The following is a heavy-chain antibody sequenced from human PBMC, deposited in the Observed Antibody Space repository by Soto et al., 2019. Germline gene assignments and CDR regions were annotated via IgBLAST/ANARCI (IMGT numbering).Heavy chain of an antibody. J-gene: IGHJ5*02. CDR1: GGSFSVYY. CDR2: INLSAST. V-gene: IGHV4-34*01. D-gene: IGHD3-10*01. CDR3: AKGGGSLWS. Sequence: QVQLQQWGAGLLKPSETLSLTCAVYGGSFSVYYWSWIRQPPGKGLEWTGEINLSASTNYNPSLKGGVTRSIDTSKNTFSLKLSSVTAADMAVYYCAKGGGSLWSWGQGTLVTVSS.